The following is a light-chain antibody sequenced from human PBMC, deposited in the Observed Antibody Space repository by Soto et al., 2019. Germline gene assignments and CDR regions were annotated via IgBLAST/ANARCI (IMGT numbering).Light chain of an antibody. CDR2: AAS. CDR3: QQSDRTPPT. CDR1: QSISSY. V-gene: IGKV1-39*01. J-gene: IGKJ1*01. Sequence: DIQMTQPPSSLSASVGDRVTITCRASQSISSYLNWYQQKPGKAPKLLIYAASSLQSGVPSRFSGSGSGTDFTLTISSLQPEDFATYYCQQSDRTPPTFGQGTKVDIK.